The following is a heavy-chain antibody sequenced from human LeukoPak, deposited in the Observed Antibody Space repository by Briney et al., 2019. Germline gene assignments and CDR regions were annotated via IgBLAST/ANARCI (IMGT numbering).Heavy chain of an antibody. CDR2: IIPIFGTA. V-gene: IGHV1-69*13. CDR3: AVGNYYYYYMDV. Sequence: ASVKVSCKASGGTFSSYAISWVRQAPGQGLEWMGGIIPIFGTANYAQKFQGRVTITADGSTSTAYMELSSLRSEDTAVYYCAVGNYYYYYMDVWGKGTTVAVSS. J-gene: IGHJ6*03. D-gene: IGHD1-26*01. CDR1: GGTFSSYA.